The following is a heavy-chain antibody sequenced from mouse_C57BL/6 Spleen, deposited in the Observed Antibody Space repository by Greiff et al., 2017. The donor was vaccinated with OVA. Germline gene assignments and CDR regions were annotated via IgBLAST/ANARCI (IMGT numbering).Heavy chain of an antibody. CDR2: IYPGSGNT. J-gene: IGHJ1*03. V-gene: IGHV1-66*01. Sequence: IQLQQSGPELVKPGASVKISCKASGYSFTSYYLHWVTPRPGQGLEWIGWIYPGSGNTKYNEKFKGKATLTADTSSSTAYMQLSSLTSEDSAVYYCARGGRPYFDVWGTGTTVTVSS. D-gene: IGHD3-3*01. CDR3: ARGGRPYFDV. CDR1: GYSFTSYY.